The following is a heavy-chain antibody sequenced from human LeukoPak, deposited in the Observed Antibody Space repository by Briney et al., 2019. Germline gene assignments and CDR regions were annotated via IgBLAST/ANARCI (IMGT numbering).Heavy chain of an antibody. Sequence: PGGSLRLSCAASGFTFSSYAMSWVRQAPGKGLEWVSAISGSGGSTYYADSVKGRFTISRDNSKNTLYLQMNSLRAEDTAVYYCAKGRNDRKGYYYYYYGMDVWGQGTTVTVSS. J-gene: IGHJ6*02. V-gene: IGHV3-23*01. D-gene: IGHD3-9*01. CDR2: ISGSGGST. CDR3: AKGRNDRKGYYYYYYGMDV. CDR1: GFTFSSYA.